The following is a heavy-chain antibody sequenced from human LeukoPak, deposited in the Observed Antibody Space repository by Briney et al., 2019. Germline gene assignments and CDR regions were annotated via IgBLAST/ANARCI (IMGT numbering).Heavy chain of an antibody. CDR3: ARRVGATRSPSFDF. J-gene: IGHJ4*02. D-gene: IGHD1-26*01. Sequence: PSETLSLTCTVSGGSISSSSYYWGWIRQPPGKGLEWIGSIYYSGSTYYNPSLKSRVTISVDTSKNQFSLKLSSVTAADTAVYYCARRVGATRSPSFDFWGQGTLVTVSS. CDR2: IYYSGST. CDR1: GGSISSSSYY. V-gene: IGHV4-39*01.